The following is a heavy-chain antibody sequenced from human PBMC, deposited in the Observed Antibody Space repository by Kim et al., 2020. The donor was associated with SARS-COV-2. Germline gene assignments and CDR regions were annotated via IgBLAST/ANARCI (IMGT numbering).Heavy chain of an antibody. CDR2: INQDGSEK. J-gene: IGHJ4*02. CDR1: GLTFSNYW. Sequence: GGSLRLSCAASGLTFSNYWMTWVRQAPGKGLEWVANINQDGSEKYYVDSVKGRFTISRDNAKNSLYLQMNSLRAEDTAVYYCAKLKQRSFDYWGQGTLVTVSS. D-gene: IGHD6-25*01. V-gene: IGHV3-7*01. CDR3: AKLKQRSFDY.